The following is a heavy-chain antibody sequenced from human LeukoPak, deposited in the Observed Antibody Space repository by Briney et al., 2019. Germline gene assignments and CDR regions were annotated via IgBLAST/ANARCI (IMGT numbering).Heavy chain of an antibody. Sequence: SQTLSLTCTVSGGSISSSSYYWGWIRQPPGKGLEWIGSIYYSGSTYYNPSLKSRVTISVDTSKNQFSLKLSSVTAADTAVYYCASLRRQTNAFDIWGQGTMVTVSS. CDR1: GGSISSSSYY. CDR3: ASLRRQTNAFDI. J-gene: IGHJ3*02. CDR2: IYYSGST. V-gene: IGHV4-39*01.